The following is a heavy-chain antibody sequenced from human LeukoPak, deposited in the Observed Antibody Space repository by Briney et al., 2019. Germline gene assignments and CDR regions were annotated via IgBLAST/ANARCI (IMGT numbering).Heavy chain of an antibody. CDR3: ARGRAVSKWELTLDY. V-gene: IGHV1-46*01. CDR2: INPSGGST. CDR1: GYTFTSYY. D-gene: IGHD1-26*01. Sequence: ASVKVSCKASGYTFTSYYMHWVRQAPGQGLELMGIINPSGGSTSYAQKFQGRVTMTRDMSTSTVYMELSSLRSGDTAVYYCARGRAVSKWELTLDYRGQGTLVTVSS. J-gene: IGHJ4*02.